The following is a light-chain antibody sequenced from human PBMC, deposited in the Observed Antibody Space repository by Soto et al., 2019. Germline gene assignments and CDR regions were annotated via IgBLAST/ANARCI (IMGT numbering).Light chain of an antibody. J-gene: IGLJ3*02. CDR1: NSNIGTNS. V-gene: IGLV1-44*01. Sequence: QLVLTQPPSASGTPGQRVTISCSGSNSNIGTNSVNWYQQLPGTAPKLLIYSNNQRPSGVPDRLSGSKSGTSASLAISGLQSEDEADYYCASWDDSLNGWVFGGGTKLTVL. CDR2: SNN. CDR3: ASWDDSLNGWV.